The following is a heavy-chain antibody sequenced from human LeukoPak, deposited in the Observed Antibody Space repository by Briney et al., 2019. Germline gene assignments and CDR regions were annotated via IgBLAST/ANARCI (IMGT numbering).Heavy chain of an antibody. V-gene: IGHV3-30*18. J-gene: IGHJ6*02. Sequence: GGSLRLSCAASGFTFSSYGMHWVRQAPGKGLEWVAVISYDGSNEYYADSVKGRFTISRDNSKNTLYLQMNSLRAEDTAVYYCAKDQFLDYGDYYGMDVWGQGTTVTVSS. CDR1: GFTFSSYG. CDR2: ISYDGSNE. CDR3: AKDQFLDYGDYYGMDV. D-gene: IGHD4-17*01.